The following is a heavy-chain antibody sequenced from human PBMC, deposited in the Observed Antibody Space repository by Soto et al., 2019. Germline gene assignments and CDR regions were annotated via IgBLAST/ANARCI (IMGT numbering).Heavy chain of an antibody. CDR2: ISSSRSYI. D-gene: IGHD6-13*01. V-gene: IGHV3-21*01. CDR1: GFTFSSYE. CDR3: AREVIAAGCPDAFDI. Sequence: PGGSLRLSCAASGFTFSSYEMNWVRQAPGMGLEWVSAISSSRSYIHYADSVKGRFTISRDNAKNSLYLQMNSLRAEDTAVYYCAREVIAAGCPDAFDIWGQVTTVPVS. J-gene: IGHJ3*02.